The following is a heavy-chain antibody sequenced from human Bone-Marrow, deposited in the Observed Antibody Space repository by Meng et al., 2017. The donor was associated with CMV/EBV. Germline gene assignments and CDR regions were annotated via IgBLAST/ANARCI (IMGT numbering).Heavy chain of an antibody. J-gene: IGHJ4*02. CDR3: ARGRYSGYDDY. CDR1: GGSISSYY. Sequence: SETLSLTCTVSGGSISSYYWSWIRQPPGKGLEWIGEINHSGSTNYNPSLKSRVTISVDTSKNQFSLKLSSAAAADTAVYYCARGRYSGYDDYWGQGTLVTVSS. CDR2: INHSGST. D-gene: IGHD5-12*01. V-gene: IGHV4-34*01.